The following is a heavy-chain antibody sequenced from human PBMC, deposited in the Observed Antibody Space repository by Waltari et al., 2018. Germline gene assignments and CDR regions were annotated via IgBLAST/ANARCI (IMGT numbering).Heavy chain of an antibody. Sequence: QMQLVQSGPEVKKPGTSVKVSCKASGFTFTSSAMQWVRQARGQRLEWIGWIVVGSGNTNYPQKFQERVTITRDMSTSTAYMELSRLRSDDTAVYYCARGDSSSWYYWFDPWGQGTLVTVSS. J-gene: IGHJ5*02. V-gene: IGHV1-58*02. CDR1: GFTFTSSA. D-gene: IGHD6-13*01. CDR2: IVVGSGNT. CDR3: ARGDSSSWYYWFDP.